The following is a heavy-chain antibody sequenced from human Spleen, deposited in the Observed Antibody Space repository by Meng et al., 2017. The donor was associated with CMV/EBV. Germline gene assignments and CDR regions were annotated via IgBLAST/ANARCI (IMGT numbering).Heavy chain of an antibody. D-gene: IGHD3-10*01. V-gene: IGHV4-34*01. J-gene: IGHJ3*02. CDR3: ARGKLPTRGGITMVRGPIDAFDI. Sequence: YYWSWIRQPPGKGLEWIGEINHSGSTNYNPSLKSRVTISVDTSKNQFSLKLSSVTAADTAVYYCARGKLPTRGGITMVRGPIDAFDIWGQGTMVTVSS. CDR2: INHSGST. CDR1: YY.